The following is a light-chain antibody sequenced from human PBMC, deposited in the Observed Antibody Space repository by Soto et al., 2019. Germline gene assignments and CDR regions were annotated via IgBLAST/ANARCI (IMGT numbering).Light chain of an antibody. CDR3: QQYNSYPYT. CDR2: RAS. Sequence: DIQMTQSPSTLSASVGDRVTITCRASQSISSWLAWYQQKPGKAPKLLVYRASSLQSGVPSRFSGSGSGTEFTLTISSLQPDDFATYYCQQYNSYPYTFGQGTKLEIK. V-gene: IGKV1-5*03. J-gene: IGKJ2*01. CDR1: QSISSW.